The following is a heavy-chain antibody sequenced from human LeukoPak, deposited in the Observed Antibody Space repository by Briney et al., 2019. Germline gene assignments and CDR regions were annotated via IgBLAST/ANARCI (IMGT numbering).Heavy chain of an antibody. J-gene: IGHJ4*02. D-gene: IGHD2-2*01. V-gene: IGHV3-30*18. CDR3: AKEATEYTSRALDY. CDR2: ISYNGGSQ. Sequence: GGSLRLSCAASGFTFSRYWMHWVHQAPGKGLEWVAVISYNGGSQFYADSVKGRFTISRDDSKNTLYLQMNNLRAEDTAVYYCAKEATEYTSRALDYWGQGTLVTVS. CDR1: GFTFSRYW.